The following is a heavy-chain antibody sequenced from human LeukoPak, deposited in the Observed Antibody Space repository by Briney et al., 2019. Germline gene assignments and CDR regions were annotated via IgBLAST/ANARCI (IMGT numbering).Heavy chain of an antibody. V-gene: IGHV4-30-4*08. CDR3: ARDHCSSTSCYEGGFDY. CDR1: GGSISSGDYY. D-gene: IGHD2-2*01. Sequence: PSQTLSLTCTVSGGSISSGDYYWSWIRQPPGKGLEWIGYIYYSGSTYYNPSPKSRVTISVDTSKNQFSLKLSPVTAADTAVYYCARDHCSSTSCYEGGFDYWGQGTLVTVSS. J-gene: IGHJ4*02. CDR2: IYYSGST.